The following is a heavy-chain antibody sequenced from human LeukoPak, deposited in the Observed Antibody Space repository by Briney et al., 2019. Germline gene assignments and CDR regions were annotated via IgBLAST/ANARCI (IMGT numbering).Heavy chain of an antibody. CDR2: ISAYNGNT. D-gene: IGHD6-13*01. V-gene: IGHV1-18*01. Sequence: ASVKVSCKASGYTFTSYGISWVRQAPGQGLEWMGWISAYNGNTNYAQKPQGRVTMTTDTSTSTAYMELRSLRSDDTAVHYCARGPYSSSWYLQYFQHWGQGTLVTVSS. J-gene: IGHJ1*01. CDR3: ARGPYSSSWYLQYFQH. CDR1: GYTFTSYG.